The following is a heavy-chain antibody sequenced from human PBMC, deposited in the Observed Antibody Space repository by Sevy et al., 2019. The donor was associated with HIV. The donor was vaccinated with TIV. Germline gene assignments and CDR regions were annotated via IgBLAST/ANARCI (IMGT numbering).Heavy chain of an antibody. V-gene: IGHV3-33*01. J-gene: IGHJ6*02. D-gene: IGHD2-15*01. CDR3: ARDACYRGYCSGGSCYSGCYYYGMDV. CDR2: IWYDGSNK. CDR1: GFTFSSYG. Sequence: GGSLRLSYAASGFTFSSYGMHWVRQAPGKGLEWVAVIWYDGSNKYYADSVKGRFTISRDNSKNTLYLQMNSLRAEDTAVYYCARDACYRGYCSGGSCYSGCYYYGMDVWGQGTTVTVSS.